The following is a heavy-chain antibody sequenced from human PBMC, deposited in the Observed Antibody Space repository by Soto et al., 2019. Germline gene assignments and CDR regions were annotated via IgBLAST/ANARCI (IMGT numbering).Heavy chain of an antibody. V-gene: IGHV3-23*01. CDR1: GFTFSSYG. CDR2: ISGSGGST. Sequence: WVSLRLSWAASGFTFSSYGMSWVRQAPGEGLEWVSGISGSGGSTYYADSVKGRFTISRDNSKNTLYLQMYSLRAEDTAVYYCAKTGPGSSYGYYFESWGKGTLVTVSS. J-gene: IGHJ4*02. CDR3: AKTGPGSSYGYYFES. D-gene: IGHD5-18*01.